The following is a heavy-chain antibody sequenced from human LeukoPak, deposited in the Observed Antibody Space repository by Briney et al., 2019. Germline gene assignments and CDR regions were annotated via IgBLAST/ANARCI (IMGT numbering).Heavy chain of an antibody. J-gene: IGHJ4*02. CDR1: GYTFTDYY. CDR3: ATLSMTNIDY. Sequence: ASVKISCXVSGYTFTDYYMHWVQQAPGKGLEWMGLVDPEDGETIFAEKSQGRVTITADTSTDTAYMELSSLRSEDTAVYYCATLSMTNIDYWGQGTLVTVSS. CDR2: VDPEDGET. V-gene: IGHV1-69-2*01.